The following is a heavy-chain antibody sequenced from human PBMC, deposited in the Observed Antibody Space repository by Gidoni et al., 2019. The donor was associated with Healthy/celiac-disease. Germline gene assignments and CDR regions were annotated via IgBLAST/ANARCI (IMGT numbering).Heavy chain of an antibody. Sequence: QVQLVQSGAEVKKPGSSVKVSCTASGGTFSSYTISWVRQAPGQGLEWMGRIIPILGIANYAQKFQGRVTITADKSTSTAYMELSSLRSEDTAVYYCARYAAAGDGFGYWGQGTLVTVSS. V-gene: IGHV1-69*02. J-gene: IGHJ4*02. CDR2: IIPILGIA. CDR1: GGTFSSYT. D-gene: IGHD6-13*01. CDR3: ARYAAAGDGFGY.